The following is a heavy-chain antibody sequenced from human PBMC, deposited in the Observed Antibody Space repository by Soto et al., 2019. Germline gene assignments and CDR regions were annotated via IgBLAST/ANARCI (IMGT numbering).Heavy chain of an antibody. J-gene: IGHJ5*02. CDR3: ARDVTSSGYYYLNPGGFDP. CDR2: ISTRSSYI. D-gene: IGHD3-22*01. CDR1: GFTFSSYS. V-gene: IGHV3-21*01. Sequence: EVQLVESGGGLVKPGGSLSLSCAASGFTFSSYSMNWVRQAPGKGLEWVSSISTRSSYIYYADSVKGRFTISRDHAKNSLYLQMNSLRAEDTAVYYCARDVTSSGYYYLNPGGFDPWGQGTLVTVSS.